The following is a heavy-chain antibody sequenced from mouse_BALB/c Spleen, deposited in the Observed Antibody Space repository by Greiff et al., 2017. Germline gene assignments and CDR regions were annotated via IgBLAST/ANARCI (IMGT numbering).Heavy chain of an antibody. J-gene: IGHJ2*01. CDR3: AREGSPWDGYFAY. V-gene: IGHV1S130*01. CDR2: IHPNSGNT. CDR1: GYTFTSSW. D-gene: IGHD4-1*01. Sequence: VQLQQPGSVLGRPGASVKLSCKASGYTFTSSWMHGAKQRPGQGLEWIGEIHPNSGNTNYNEKFKGKATLTVDTSSSTAYVDLSSLTSEDSAVYYCAREGSPWDGYFAYWGQGTTLPVSS.